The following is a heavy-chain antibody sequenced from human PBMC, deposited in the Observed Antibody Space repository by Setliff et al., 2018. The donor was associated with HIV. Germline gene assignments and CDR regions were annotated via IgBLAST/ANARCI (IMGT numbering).Heavy chain of an antibody. CDR1: GGTFNNYV. J-gene: IGHJ6*04. CDR2: IIPILDTT. D-gene: IGHD3-10*01. CDR3: ARGKGVGGVIITGGLDV. V-gene: IGHV1-69*11. Sequence: GASVKVSCKAAGGTFNNYVFSWVRKAPGRGLEWIGTIIPILDTTNYAQKFQDRVTITTDESTSTAYMELSSLTSEDTAVYGCARGKGVGGVIITGGLDVWGKGTTVTVSS.